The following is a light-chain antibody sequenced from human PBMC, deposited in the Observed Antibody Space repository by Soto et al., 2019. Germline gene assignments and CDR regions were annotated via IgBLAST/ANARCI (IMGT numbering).Light chain of an antibody. J-gene: IGKJ5*01. CDR3: QQFHNWPPIT. Sequence: EIVLTQSPGTLSLSPGERVTLSCRASQSISGNYLAWYQHKPGQAPRLLIYGASTRATGIPARFSGSGSGTEFTLTISSLQSEDFAVYYCQQFHNWPPITFGQGTRLEIK. CDR1: QSISGN. CDR2: GAS. V-gene: IGKV3-15*01.